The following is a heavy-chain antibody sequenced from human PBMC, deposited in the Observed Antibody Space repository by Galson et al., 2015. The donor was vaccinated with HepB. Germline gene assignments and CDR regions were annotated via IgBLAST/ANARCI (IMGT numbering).Heavy chain of an antibody. D-gene: IGHD3-22*01. J-gene: IGHJ5*02. CDR1: GYSFTSYW. CDR2: IDPSDSYT. CDR3: ARPSRDSSGYFGKDNWFDP. Sequence: QSGAEVKKPGESLRISCKGSGYSFTSYWISWVRQMPGKGLEWMGRIDPSDSYTNYSPSFQGHVTISADKSISTAYLQWSSLKASDTAMYYCARPSRDSSGYFGKDNWFDPSGQGALVTVSS. V-gene: IGHV5-10-1*01.